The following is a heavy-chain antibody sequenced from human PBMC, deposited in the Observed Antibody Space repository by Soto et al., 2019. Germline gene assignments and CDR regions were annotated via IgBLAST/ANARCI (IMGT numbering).Heavy chain of an antibody. V-gene: IGHV1-18*01. D-gene: IGHD4-17*01. CDR2: ISAYNGNT. CDR3: ARGAYYGDYVTPNSADY. J-gene: IGHJ4*02. Sequence: ASVKVSCKASGYTFTSYGISWVRQAPGQGLEWMGWISAYNGNTNYAQKLQGRVTMTTDTSTSTAYMELRSLRSDDTAVYYCARGAYYGDYVTPNSADYWGQGTLVTVSS. CDR1: GYTFTSYG.